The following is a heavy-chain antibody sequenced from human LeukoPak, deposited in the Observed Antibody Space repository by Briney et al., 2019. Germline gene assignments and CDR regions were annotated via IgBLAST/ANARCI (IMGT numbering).Heavy chain of an antibody. V-gene: IGHV1-18*01. CDR3: AREATGGCSYGLTDY. CDR2: ISAYNGNT. D-gene: IGHD5-18*01. CDR1: GYTFTSYG. J-gene: IGHJ4*02. Sequence: GASVKVSCKASGYTFTSYGISWVRQAPGQGLEWMGWISAYNGNTNYAQKLQGRVTMTTDTSTSTAYMELRSLRSDDTAVYYCAREATGGCSYGLTDYWGQGTLVTVSS.